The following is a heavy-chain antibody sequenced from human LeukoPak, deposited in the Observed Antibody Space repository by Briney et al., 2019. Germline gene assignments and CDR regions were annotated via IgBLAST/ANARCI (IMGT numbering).Heavy chain of an antibody. D-gene: IGHD3-9*01. V-gene: IGHV1-8*01. CDR3: ARAFDWLLPNY. CDR2: MNPNSGNT. CDR1: XYTFTSYD. Sequence: GASVXXXXKXSXYTFTSYDXNWVRQATGQGLEWMGWMNPNSGNTGYAQKFQGRVTITRNTSISTAYMELSSLRSEDTAVYYCARAFDWLLPNYWGQGTLVTVSS. J-gene: IGHJ4*02.